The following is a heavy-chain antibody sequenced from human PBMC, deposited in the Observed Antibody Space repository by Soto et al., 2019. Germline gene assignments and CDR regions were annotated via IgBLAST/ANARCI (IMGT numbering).Heavy chain of an antibody. Sequence: LRLSCAASGFTFSSYAMSWVRQAPGKGLEWVSAISGSGGSTYYADSVKGRFTISRDNSKNTLYLQMNSLRAEDTAVYYCAKEGDYGSGSYYWFDPWGQGTLVTVS. CDR2: ISGSGGST. CDR1: GFTFSSYA. D-gene: IGHD3-10*01. J-gene: IGHJ5*02. CDR3: AKEGDYGSGSYYWFDP. V-gene: IGHV3-23*01.